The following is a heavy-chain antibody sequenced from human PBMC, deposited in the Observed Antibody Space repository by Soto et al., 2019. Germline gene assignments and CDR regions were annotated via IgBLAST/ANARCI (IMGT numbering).Heavy chain of an antibody. Sequence: EVQLVESGGGLIQPGGSLRLSCAVSGFTVSNNYMSWVRQAPGKGLEGVSVIYSGGYTAYGDSVKGRFTISRDNSKKTHSLQKNPRGASDTAVYSWATHPGGGGYWGQGTLVTVSS. J-gene: IGHJ4*02. CDR1: GFTVSNNY. CDR2: IYSGGYT. CDR3: ATHPGGGGY. D-gene: IGHD3-10*01. V-gene: IGHV3-53*01.